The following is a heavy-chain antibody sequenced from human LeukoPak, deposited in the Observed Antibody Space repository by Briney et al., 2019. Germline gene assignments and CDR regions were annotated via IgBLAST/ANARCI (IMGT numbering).Heavy chain of an antibody. J-gene: IGHJ6*03. V-gene: IGHV1-8*01. Sequence: ASVRVSCKASGFTLTTYDLDWVRQATGQGLEWIGWMNPKSGDTGSAQKFQGRVTMTRNTSINTAYTELSGLRPDDTAAYYCARGRDLNYYMDVWGRGTTVTVSS. CDR3: ARGRDLNYYMDV. D-gene: IGHD3-3*01. CDR1: GFTLTTYD. CDR2: MNPKSGDT.